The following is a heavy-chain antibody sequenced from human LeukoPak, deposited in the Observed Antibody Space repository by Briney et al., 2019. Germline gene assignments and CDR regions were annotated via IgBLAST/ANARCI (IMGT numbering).Heavy chain of an antibody. Sequence: GGSLRLSCAASGFTFSSYWMHWVRQAPGKGLVWVSRINSDGSSTSYADSVKGRFTISRDNAKNSLYLQMNSLRAEDTAVYYCASPGSGWYTAAFDIWGQGTMVTVSS. CDR1: GFTFSSYW. J-gene: IGHJ3*02. CDR2: INSDGSST. CDR3: ASPGSGWYTAAFDI. D-gene: IGHD6-19*01. V-gene: IGHV3-74*01.